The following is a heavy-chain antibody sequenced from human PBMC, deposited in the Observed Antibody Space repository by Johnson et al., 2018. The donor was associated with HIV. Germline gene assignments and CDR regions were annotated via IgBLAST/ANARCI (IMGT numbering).Heavy chain of an antibody. J-gene: IGHJ3*02. CDR3: ARGAGEAYGGNFRDAFDI. CDR2: INWNGGSK. CDR1: GFTFDDYG. D-gene: IGHD4-23*01. V-gene: IGHV3-20*04. Sequence: MQLVESGGGVVRPGGSLRLSCAASGFTFDDYGMTWVRQAPGKGLAWVSGINWNGGSKGYADSVKGRFTISRDDDQNSLYLQMNSLRAEDTAVYYCARGAGEAYGGNFRDAFDIWGQGTMVTVSS.